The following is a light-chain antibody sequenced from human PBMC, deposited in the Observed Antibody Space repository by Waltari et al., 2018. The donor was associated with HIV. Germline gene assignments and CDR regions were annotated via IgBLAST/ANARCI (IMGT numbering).Light chain of an antibody. Sequence: QSALTQEASVSGTVGQKVTLSCTGNSNNIGNYAVGWYQQISHGAPNTVVFGNSLPSGIPDCFSGSKAGTIASLTSSGLQPEDEAVYYCSTWDFSLNSVVFGGGTKLTV. J-gene: IGLJ2*01. CDR3: STWDFSLNSVV. CDR1: SNNIGNYA. V-gene: IGLV1-44*01. CDR2: GNS.